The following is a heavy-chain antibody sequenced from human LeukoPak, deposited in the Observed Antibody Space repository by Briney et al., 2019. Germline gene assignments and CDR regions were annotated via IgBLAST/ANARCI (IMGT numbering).Heavy chain of an antibody. CDR2: IRYDGHNK. CDR1: GFTFSSYG. CDR3: AKDLYGSGSNFDY. J-gene: IGHJ4*02. D-gene: IGHD3-10*01. V-gene: IGHV3-30*02. Sequence: GGSLRLSCAAPGFTFSSYGMHWVRQAPGKGLEWVAFIRYDGHNKYYADSVKGRFTISRDNSKNTLYLQMNSLRAEDTAVYYCAKDLYGSGSNFDYWGQGTLVTVSS.